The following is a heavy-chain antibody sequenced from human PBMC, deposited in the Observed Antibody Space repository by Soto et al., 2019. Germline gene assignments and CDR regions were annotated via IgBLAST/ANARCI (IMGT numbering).Heavy chain of an antibody. J-gene: IGHJ4*02. Sequence: SVKVSCKASGGTFSSYAISWVRQAPGQGLEWMGGIIPIFGTANYAQRFQGRVTITADESTSTAYMELSSLRSEDTAVYYCARRNEYSSPSAFDYWGQGTLVTVSS. D-gene: IGHD6-6*01. CDR2: IIPIFGTA. CDR3: ARRNEYSSPSAFDY. CDR1: GGTFSSYA. V-gene: IGHV1-69*13.